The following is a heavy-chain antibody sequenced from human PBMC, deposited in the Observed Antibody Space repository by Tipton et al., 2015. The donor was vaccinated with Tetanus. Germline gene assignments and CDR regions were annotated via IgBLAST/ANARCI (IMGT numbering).Heavy chain of an antibody. CDR1: GGSFSGYY. V-gene: IGHV4-34*01. Sequence: KPSETLSLTCAVYGGSFSGYYWSWIRQPPGKGLEWIGEINHSGSTNYNPSLKSRVTISVDTSKNQFSLKLSSVTAADTAVYYCARRDFWSGYYDYWGQGTLVTVSS. D-gene: IGHD3-3*01. CDR3: ARRDFWSGYYDY. J-gene: IGHJ4*02. CDR2: INHSGST.